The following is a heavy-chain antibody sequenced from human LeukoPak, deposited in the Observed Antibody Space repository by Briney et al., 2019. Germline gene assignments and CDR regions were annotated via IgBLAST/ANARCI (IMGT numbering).Heavy chain of an antibody. Sequence: SETLSLTCTVSGGSISGYYWSWIRQPPGKGLEWIGEINHSGSTNYNPSLKSRVTISVDTSKNQFSLKLSFVTAADTAVYYCARGLRGIHAYYYYYGMDVWGQGTTVTVSS. CDR1: GGSISGYY. V-gene: IGHV4-34*01. J-gene: IGHJ6*02. D-gene: IGHD2/OR15-2a*01. CDR3: ARGLRGIHAYYYYYGMDV. CDR2: INHSGST.